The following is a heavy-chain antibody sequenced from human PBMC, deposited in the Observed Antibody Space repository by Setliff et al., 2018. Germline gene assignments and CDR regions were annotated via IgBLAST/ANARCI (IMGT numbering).Heavy chain of an antibody. CDR3: SRLVRYCTRTTCHRLSGGEC. Sequence: GASVKVSCKTSGYTFNDYGIAGVRQAPGQGLEWMGWISAHTGNTYYTPKLHGRVTLTTDTSTSTAYMELRSLGSDDTAVYYCSRLVRYCTRTTCHRLSGGECWGEGKLVTFSA. V-gene: IGHV1-18*01. CDR2: ISAHTGNT. D-gene: IGHD2-8*01. CDR1: GYTFNDYG. J-gene: IGHJ4*02.